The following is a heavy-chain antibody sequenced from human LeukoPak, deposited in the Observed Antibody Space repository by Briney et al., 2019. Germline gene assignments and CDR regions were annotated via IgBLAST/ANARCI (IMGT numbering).Heavy chain of an antibody. CDR2: IIPIFGTA. D-gene: IGHD5-24*01. CDR3: ARVGRMATILDAFDI. Sequence: ASVKVSCKASGGTFSSYAISWVRQAPGQGLEWMGGIIPIFGTANYAQKFQGRVTITADKSTSTAYMELSSLRSEDTAVYYCARVGRMATILDAFDIWGQGTMVTVSS. CDR1: GGTFSSYA. V-gene: IGHV1-69*06. J-gene: IGHJ3*02.